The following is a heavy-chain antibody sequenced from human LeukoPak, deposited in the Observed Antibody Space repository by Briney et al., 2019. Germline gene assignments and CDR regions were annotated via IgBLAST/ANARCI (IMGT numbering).Heavy chain of an antibody. CDR3: ARGSRIDYDSSDDAFDI. CDR2: ISYDGSNK. CDR1: GFTFSSYA. Sequence: GGSLRLFCAASGFTFSSYAMHWVRQAPGKGLEWVAVISYDGSNKYYADSVKGRFTISRDNSKNTLYLQMNSLRAEDTAVYYCARGSRIDYDSSDDAFDIWGQGTMVTVSS. V-gene: IGHV3-30-3*01. J-gene: IGHJ3*02. D-gene: IGHD3-22*01.